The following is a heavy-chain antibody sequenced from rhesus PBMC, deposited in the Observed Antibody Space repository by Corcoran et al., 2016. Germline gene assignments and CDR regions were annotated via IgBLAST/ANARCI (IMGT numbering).Heavy chain of an antibody. CDR1: CASLSTYW. Sequence: QVQLQESGPGLVKPSETLSLTCAVSCASLSTYWWLWTRKTPGTGLAVIGEINGNRGSTNYNPTRKSRVTISKDASKKQFSLKLSSVTAADTAVYYCARDRRNYYSGSYYLSGIDYWGQGVLVTVSS. CDR3: ARDRRNYYSGSYYLSGIDY. J-gene: IGHJ4*01. CDR2: INGNRGST. V-gene: IGHV4-80*01. D-gene: IGHD3-16*01.